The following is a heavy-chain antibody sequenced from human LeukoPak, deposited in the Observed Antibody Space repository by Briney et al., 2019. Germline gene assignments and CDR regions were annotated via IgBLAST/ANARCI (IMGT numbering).Heavy chain of an antibody. Sequence: GASVKVSCKASGYTFTGYYMHWVRQAPGQGLEWMGWINPNSGGTNYAQKFQGRVTMTRDTSISTAYMELSRLRSDDTAVYYCAGYCSSTSCYGRDYWGQGTLVTVSS. CDR3: AGYCSSTSCYGRDY. D-gene: IGHD2-2*01. CDR1: GYTFTGYY. V-gene: IGHV1-2*02. CDR2: INPNSGGT. J-gene: IGHJ4*02.